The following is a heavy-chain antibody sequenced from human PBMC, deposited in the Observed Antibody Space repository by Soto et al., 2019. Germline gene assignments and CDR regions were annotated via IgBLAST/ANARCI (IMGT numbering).Heavy chain of an antibody. CDR2: IIPIFGTA. V-gene: IGHV1-69*13. J-gene: IGHJ4*02. D-gene: IGHD3-10*01. Sequence: EASVKVSCKASGGTFSSYAISWVRQAPGQGLEWMGGIIPIFGTANYAQKFQGRVTITADESTSTAYMELSSLRSEDTAVYYCARGGYYGSGGYRFGYWGQGTLVTVSS. CDR1: GGTFSSYA. CDR3: ARGGYYGSGGYRFGY.